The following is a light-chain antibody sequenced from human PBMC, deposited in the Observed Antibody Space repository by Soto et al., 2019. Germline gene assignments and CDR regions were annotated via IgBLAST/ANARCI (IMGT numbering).Light chain of an antibody. CDR3: QQRSDWPPIT. J-gene: IGKJ5*01. Sequence: EILLTQSPGTLSLSPGERATLSCRSSQSVSSSYLAWYQQKPGQAPRLLIYDASIRATGIPARFSGSGSGTDFTLTISSLEPEDFAVYFCQQRSDWPPITVGQGTRLEIK. CDR2: DAS. V-gene: IGKV3D-20*02. CDR1: QSVSSSY.